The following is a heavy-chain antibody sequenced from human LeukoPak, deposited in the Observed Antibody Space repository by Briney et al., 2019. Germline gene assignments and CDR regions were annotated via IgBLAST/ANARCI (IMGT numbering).Heavy chain of an antibody. CDR3: ASCPRSISTPPFDY. J-gene: IGHJ4*02. D-gene: IGHD3-3*02. CDR2: INPNNGDT. Sequence: GASVKVSCKASGYTFTGQYMHWVRQAPGQGLEWMGWINPNNGDTKYAQSFLGRVTMTRDTSTTTAYMELSSLRSDDTAVYFCASCPRSISTPPFDYWGQGTLVTVSS. CDR1: GYTFTGQY. V-gene: IGHV1-2*02.